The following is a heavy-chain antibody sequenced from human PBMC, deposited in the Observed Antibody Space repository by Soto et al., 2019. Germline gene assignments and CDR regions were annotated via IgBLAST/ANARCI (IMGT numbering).Heavy chain of an antibody. J-gene: IGHJ4*02. CDR3: ARWGIAAGDY. V-gene: IGHV3-33*01. CDR1: GFTFSSYG. CDR2: IWYDGSNK. D-gene: IGHD6-13*01. Sequence: QVQLVESGGGVVQPGRSLRLSCAASGFTFSSYGMHWVRQAPGKGLEWVSVIWYDGSNKYYADSVKGRFTISRDNSKNKLYLQMNSLRAEDTAVYYGARWGIAAGDYWGQGTLVTVSS.